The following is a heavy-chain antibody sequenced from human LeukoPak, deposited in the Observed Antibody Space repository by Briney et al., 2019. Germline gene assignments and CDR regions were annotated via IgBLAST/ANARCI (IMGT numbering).Heavy chain of an antibody. CDR3: ARGHSSGWYGAY. Sequence: GGSLRLSCAASGFTVSSNYMSWVRQAPGKGLEWVSVFCSGGTSYYADSVKGRFTISGDNSKNTLYLQMNSLRAEDTAVYYCARGHSSGWYGAYWGQGTLVTVSS. CDR2: FCSGGTS. D-gene: IGHD6-19*01. V-gene: IGHV3-66*01. CDR1: GFTVSSNY. J-gene: IGHJ4*02.